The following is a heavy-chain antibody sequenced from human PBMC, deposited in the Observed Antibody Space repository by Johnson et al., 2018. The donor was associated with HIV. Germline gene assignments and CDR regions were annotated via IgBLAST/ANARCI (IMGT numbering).Heavy chain of an antibody. CDR1: GFTFNSYA. J-gene: IGHJ3*02. Sequence: QVQLLESGGGVVQPGRSLRLSCAASGFTFNSYAMHWVRQAPGKGLEWVAVISYDGSNKYYADSVKGRFTISRDNSKNTLYLQMNSLRAEDTAVYYCARVSPGGSRRGAFDIWGQGTMVTVSS. V-gene: IGHV3-30*04. CDR2: ISYDGSNK. CDR3: ARVSPGGSRRGAFDI. D-gene: IGHD3-16*01.